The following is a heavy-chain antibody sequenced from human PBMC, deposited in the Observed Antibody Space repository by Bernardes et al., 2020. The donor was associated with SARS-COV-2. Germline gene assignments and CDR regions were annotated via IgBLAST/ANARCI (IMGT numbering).Heavy chain of an antibody. D-gene: IGHD2-2*01. CDR3: ARRGYCSSTSCSAGDDYLDP. J-gene: IGHJ5*02. CDR1: GDSISGYY. Sequence: SETLSLTCTVSGDSISGYYWSWIRQPPGKGLEWIGHIYYSGSTSYNPSVRSRLTISLDTSRNQFSLKLSSVTAAATAVYYCARRGYCSSTSCSAGDDYLDPWGQGTLVTVSS. V-gene: IGHV4-59*08. CDR2: IYYSGST.